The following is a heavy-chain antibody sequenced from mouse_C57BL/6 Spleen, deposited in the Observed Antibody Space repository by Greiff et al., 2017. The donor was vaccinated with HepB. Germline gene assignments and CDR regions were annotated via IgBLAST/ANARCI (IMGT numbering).Heavy chain of an antibody. D-gene: IGHD1-1*01. V-gene: IGHV1-69*01. CDR3: ARRYGSSSDF. J-gene: IGHJ1*03. Sequence: QVQLKQPGAELVMPGASVKLSCKASGYTFTSYWMHWVKQRPGQGLEWIGEIDPSDSYTNYNQKFKGKSTLTVDKSSSTAYMQLSSLTSEDSAVYYCARRYGSSSDFWGTGTTVTVSS. CDR2: IDPSDSYT. CDR1: GYTFTSYW.